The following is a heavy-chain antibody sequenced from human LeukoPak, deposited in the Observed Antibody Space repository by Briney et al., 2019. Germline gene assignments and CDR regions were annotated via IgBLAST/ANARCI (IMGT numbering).Heavy chain of an antibody. CDR2: INRSGST. D-gene: IGHD6-6*01. J-gene: IGHJ6*02. V-gene: IGHV4-34*01. CDR3: ARRGLGSSSRRQGYGMDV. Sequence: SETLSLTCAVYGGSFSGYYWSWIRQPPGKGLEWIGEINRSGSTNYNPSLKSRVTISVDTSKNQFSLKLSSVTAADTAVYYCARRGLGSSSRRQGYGMDVWGQGTTVTVSS. CDR1: GGSFSGYY.